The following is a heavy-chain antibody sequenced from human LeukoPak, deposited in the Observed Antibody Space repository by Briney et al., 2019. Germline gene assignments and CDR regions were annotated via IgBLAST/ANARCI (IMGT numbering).Heavy chain of an antibody. D-gene: IGHD2-21*01. CDR2: IIPILGIA. CDR1: GGTFSSYA. Sequence: AASVTVSCTASGGTFSSYAISWVRPAPGQGLEWMGRIIPILGIANYAQKFQGRVTITADKSTSTAYMELSSLRSEDTAVYYCAREPPGVAHKGFDYWGQGTLVTVSS. J-gene: IGHJ4*02. V-gene: IGHV1-69*04. CDR3: AREPPGVAHKGFDY.